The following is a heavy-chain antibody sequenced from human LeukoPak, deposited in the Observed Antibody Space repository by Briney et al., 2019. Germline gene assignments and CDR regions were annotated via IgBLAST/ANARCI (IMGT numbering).Heavy chain of an antibody. D-gene: IGHD2-15*01. J-gene: IGHJ4*02. CDR2: SIPIFGTA. V-gene: IGHV1-69*05. CDR3: ARAPHLGYCSGGSCYFDYFDY. CDR1: GGTLSSYA. Sequence: ASVKVSCKPPGGTLSSYAISWVRQAPGQGLEWMGGSIPIFGTANYAQKFQGRVTITTDESTSTAYMELSSLRSEDTAVYYCARAPHLGYCSGGSCYFDYFDYWGQGTLVTVSS.